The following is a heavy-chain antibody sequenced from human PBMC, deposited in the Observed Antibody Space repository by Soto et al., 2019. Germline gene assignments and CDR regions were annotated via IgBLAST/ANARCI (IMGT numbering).Heavy chain of an antibody. Sequence: SGPTLVNPTQTLTLTCTFSGFSLSTSGMRVSWIRQPPGKALEWLALIYWDDDKRYSPSLKSRLTITKDTSKNQVVLTMTNMDPVDTATYYCAHSFTMIVPGPGWFDPWGQGTLVTVSS. V-gene: IGHV2-5*08. J-gene: IGHJ5*02. CDR2: IYWDDDK. CDR1: GFSLSTSGMR. D-gene: IGHD3-22*01. CDR3: AHSFTMIVPGPGWFDP.